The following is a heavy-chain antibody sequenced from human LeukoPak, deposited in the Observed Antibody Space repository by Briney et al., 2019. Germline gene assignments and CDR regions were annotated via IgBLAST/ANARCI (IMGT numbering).Heavy chain of an antibody. CDR2: INHSGST. J-gene: IGHJ4*02. V-gene: IGHV4-34*01. CDR3: ARGRRGYDFWSGYYYFDY. CDR1: GGSISSYY. D-gene: IGHD3-3*01. Sequence: ETLSLTCTVSGGSISSYYWSWIRQPPGKGLEWIGEINHSGSTNYNPSLKSRVTISVDTSKNQFSLKLSSVTAADTAVYYCARGRRGYDFWSGYYYFDYWGQGTLVTVSS.